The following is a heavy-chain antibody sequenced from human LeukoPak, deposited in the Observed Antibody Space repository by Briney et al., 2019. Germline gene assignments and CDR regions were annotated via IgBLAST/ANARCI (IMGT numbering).Heavy chain of an antibody. CDR3: AREEYYSDNSGYYPDF. CDR2: IYTSGST. J-gene: IGHJ4*02. D-gene: IGHD3-22*01. Sequence: SETLSLTCTVSGDSISSGNYYWSWIRQPAGKGLEWIGRIYTSGSTNYNPSLKSRVTISVDTPKNQFSLKLSSVTAADTAVYYCAREEYYSDNSGYYPDFWGQGTLVTVSS. V-gene: IGHV4-61*02. CDR1: GDSISSGNYY.